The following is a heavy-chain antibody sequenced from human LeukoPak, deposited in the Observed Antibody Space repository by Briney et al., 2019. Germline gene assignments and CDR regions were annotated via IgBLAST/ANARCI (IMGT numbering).Heavy chain of an antibody. J-gene: IGHJ4*02. CDR3: ARDRTTVTIFDY. CDR2: INPNSGVT. Sequence: GASVKVSCKASGYTFSGSYIHWVRQAPGQGLEWLACINPNSGVTNYAQNLQGRATMTTDTSINTVYMELNRLRSDDTAVYFCARDRTTVTIFDYWGQGTLVTVSS. V-gene: IGHV1-2*02. CDR1: GYTFSGSY. D-gene: IGHD4-17*01.